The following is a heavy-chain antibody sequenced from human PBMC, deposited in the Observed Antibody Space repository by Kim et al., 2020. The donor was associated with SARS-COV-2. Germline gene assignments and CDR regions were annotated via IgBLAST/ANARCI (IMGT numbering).Heavy chain of an antibody. CDR1: GGSLSGYH. Sequence: SETLSLTCAVFGGSLSGYHWTWIRQSPGKGLEWIGEINHSGGTNCIPSLKSRVTMSLDTSKNQFSLKLRSVTAADTAVYYCARSRAGVVPSPILGLGPYYDYDAMDVWGQGTPVTVSS. V-gene: IGHV4-34*01. J-gene: IGHJ6*02. D-gene: IGHD3-3*01. CDR2: INHSGGT. CDR3: ARSRAGVVPSPILGLGPYYDYDAMDV.